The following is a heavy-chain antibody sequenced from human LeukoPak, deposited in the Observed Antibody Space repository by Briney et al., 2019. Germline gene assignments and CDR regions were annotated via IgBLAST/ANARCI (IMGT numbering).Heavy chain of an antibody. V-gene: IGHV3-48*01. CDR1: GFTFSCFS. CDR3: ARDDPGGGATTNDY. Sequence: GGSLRLSFAASGFTFSCFSMKRVRPAPGKGLGWGAYISGSSGSIYYAVSVKGRFSIARDNAKNSVYLQMNSLRAEDTAVYFCARDDPGGGATTNDYWGQGTLVTVSS. D-gene: IGHD1-26*01. J-gene: IGHJ4*02. CDR2: ISGSSGSI.